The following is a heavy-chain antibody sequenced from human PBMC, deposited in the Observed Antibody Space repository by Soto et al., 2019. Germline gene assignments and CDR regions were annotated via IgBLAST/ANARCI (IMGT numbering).Heavy chain of an antibody. CDR1: GFTFSIYA. V-gene: IGHV3-23*01. Sequence: EVQLLESGGGLVQPGGSLGLSCVASGFTFSIYAMSWVRQVPGKGPEWVSVINGRGSPTFYADSVKGRFTISRDNSKNTLSLQMNSLRAEDTAIYSCSNHIEGAGNWYFELWGRGTLVAVSS. D-gene: IGHD2-21*01. J-gene: IGHJ2*01. CDR3: SNHIEGAGNWYFEL. CDR2: INGRGSPT.